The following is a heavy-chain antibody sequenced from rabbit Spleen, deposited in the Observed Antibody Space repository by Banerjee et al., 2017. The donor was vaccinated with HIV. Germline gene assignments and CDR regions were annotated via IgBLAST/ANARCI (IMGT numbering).Heavy chain of an antibody. CDR2: TAAGSGGTT. V-gene: IGHV1S40*01. D-gene: IGHD7-1*01. CDR1: GFSFISGYY. Sequence: QSLEESGGDLVKPGTSLTLTCTASGFSFISGYYMCWVRQAPGKGLGWIACTAAGSGGTTYYANWAKGRFTISKTSSTTVTLQMTSLTAADTATYFCARFYAGYGDFGFAAMWGPGTLVTVS. CDR3: ARFYAGYGDFGFAAM. J-gene: IGHJ4*01.